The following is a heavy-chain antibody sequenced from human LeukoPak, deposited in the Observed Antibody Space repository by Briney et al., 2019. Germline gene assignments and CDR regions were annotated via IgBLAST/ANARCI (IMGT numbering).Heavy chain of an antibody. CDR1: GYSISSGYY. D-gene: IGHD3-3*01. J-gene: IGHJ4*02. V-gene: IGHV4-38-2*01. CDR2: IYHSGST. Sequence: SETLSLTCAVSGYSISSGYYWGWIRQPPGKGLEWIGSIYHSGSTYYNPSLKSRVTISVDTSKNQFSLKLSSVTAADTAVYYCARSSITFFGVVIEYYFDYWGQGTLVTVSS. CDR3: ARSSITFFGVVIEYYFDY.